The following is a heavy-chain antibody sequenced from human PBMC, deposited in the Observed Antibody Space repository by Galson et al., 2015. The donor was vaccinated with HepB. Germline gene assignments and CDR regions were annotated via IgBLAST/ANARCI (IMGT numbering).Heavy chain of an antibody. V-gene: IGHV3-15*01. CDR3: TTASTVAAAWYNSFDP. Sequence: SLRLSCAASGFTFSNAWMNWVRQAPGKGLEWVGRIKSKTDGGTTDYAAPVKGRFTISRDDSKNTLYLQMNSLKTEDTALYYCTTASTVAAAWYNSFDPWGQGTLVTVSS. CDR2: IKSKTDGGTT. D-gene: IGHD1-20*01. CDR1: GFTFSNAW. J-gene: IGHJ5*02.